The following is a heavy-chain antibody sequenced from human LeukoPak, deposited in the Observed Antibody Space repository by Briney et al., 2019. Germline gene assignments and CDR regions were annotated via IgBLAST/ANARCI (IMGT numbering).Heavy chain of an antibody. V-gene: IGHV3-30-3*01. CDR1: GCTFSSYA. J-gene: IGHJ4*02. D-gene: IGHD3-22*01. CDR2: ISYDGSNK. Sequence: GGSLRLSCAASGCTFSSYAMHWVRQAPGKGLEWVAVISYDGSNKYYADSVKGRFTISRDNSRNTLYLQMNSLRAEDTAVYYCARDDSSGYYYASLDYWGQGTLVTVSS. CDR3: ARDDSSGYYYASLDY.